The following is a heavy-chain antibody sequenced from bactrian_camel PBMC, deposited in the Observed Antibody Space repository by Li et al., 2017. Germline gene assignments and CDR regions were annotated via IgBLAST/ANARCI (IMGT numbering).Heavy chain of an antibody. CDR1: GYTRTANC. J-gene: IGHJ4*01. CDR3: AARSSGHYSSCRPHEYNY. D-gene: IGHD2*01. Sequence: VQLVESGGGSVQAGGSLKLSCINSGYTRTANCMGWARQAPGKKREGVACINYSGSTTSYADSVKGRFAISRDNAKNTLYLQMNSLEPEDTAIYYCAARSSGHYSSCRPHEYNYWGQGTQVTVS. CDR2: INYSGSTT. V-gene: IGHV3-3*01.